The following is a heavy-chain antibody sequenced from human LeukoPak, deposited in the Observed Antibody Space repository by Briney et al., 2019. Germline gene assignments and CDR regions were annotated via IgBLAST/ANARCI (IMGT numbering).Heavy chain of an antibody. CDR2: INPNNGGT. J-gene: IGHJ4*02. D-gene: IGHD3-9*01. CDR3: ARNDILSGLQHLYLDS. Sequence: ASVTVSFKASGYTFTGNYIHWVRQAPGQGLEWMGWINPNNGGTNYAQRFQGRVTLTRDTAISTAYMELSRLRSGDTAVYYCARNDILSGLQHLYLDSWGLGTLVTVSS. V-gene: IGHV1-2*02. CDR1: GYTFTGNY.